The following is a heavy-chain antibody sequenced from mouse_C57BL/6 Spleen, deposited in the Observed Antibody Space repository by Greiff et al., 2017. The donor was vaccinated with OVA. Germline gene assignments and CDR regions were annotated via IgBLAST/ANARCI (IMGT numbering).Heavy chain of an antibody. CDR1: GYAFSSYW. J-gene: IGHJ2*01. V-gene: IGHV1-80*01. D-gene: IGHD2-5*01. CDR3: ARDYSKISYFDY. CDR2: IYPGDGDT. Sequence: VQLQQSGAELVKPGASVKISCKASGYAFSSYWMNWVKQRPGKGLEWIGQIYPGDGDTNYNGKFKGKATLTADKSSSTAYMQLSILTSEYSAVYFCARDYSKISYFDYWGKGTTLTVSS.